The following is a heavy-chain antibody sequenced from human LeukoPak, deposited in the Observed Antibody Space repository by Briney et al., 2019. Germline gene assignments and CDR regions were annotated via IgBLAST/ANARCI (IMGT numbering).Heavy chain of an antibody. CDR2: ISGSGGST. J-gene: IGHJ4*02. D-gene: IGHD3-3*01. CDR1: GFTFSSYA. V-gene: IGHV3-23*01. CDR3: AKDIRFLEWLSPHQFDF. Sequence: AGGSLRLSCAASGFTFSSYAMSWVRQAPGKGLEWVSAISGSGGSTYYADSVKGRFTISRDNSKNTLYLQMNSLRAEDTAVYFCAKDIRFLEWLSPHQFDFWGQGTLVTVSS.